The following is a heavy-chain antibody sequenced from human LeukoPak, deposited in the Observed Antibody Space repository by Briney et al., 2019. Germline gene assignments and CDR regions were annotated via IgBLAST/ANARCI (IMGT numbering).Heavy chain of an antibody. J-gene: IGHJ4*02. CDR3: AVGLGYCSSTSCYMDY. CDR2: IIPIFGTA. Sequence: GASVKVSCKASGGTFSSYAISWVRQAPGQGLEWMGGIIPIFGTANYAQKFQGRVTITADESTSTAYMELSSLRSEGTAVYYCAVGLGYCSSTSCYMDYWGQGTLVTVSS. CDR1: GGTFSSYA. V-gene: IGHV1-69*13. D-gene: IGHD2-2*02.